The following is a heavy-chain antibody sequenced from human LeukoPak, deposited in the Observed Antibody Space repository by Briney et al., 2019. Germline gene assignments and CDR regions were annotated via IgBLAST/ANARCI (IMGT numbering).Heavy chain of an antibody. CDR2: ISSSSSYI. V-gene: IGHV3-21*01. CDR1: GFTFSSYS. J-gene: IGHJ4*02. Sequence: GGSLRLSCAASGFTFSSYSMNWVRQAPGKGLEWVSSISSSSSYIYYADSVKGRFTISRDNAKNSLYLQMNSLRGDDTAVYYCARDESYYGSGSYLDYWGQGTLVAVSS. CDR3: ARDESYYGSGSYLDY. D-gene: IGHD3-10*01.